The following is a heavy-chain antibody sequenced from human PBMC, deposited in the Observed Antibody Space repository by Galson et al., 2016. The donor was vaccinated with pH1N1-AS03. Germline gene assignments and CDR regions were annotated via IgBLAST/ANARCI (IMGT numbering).Heavy chain of an antibody. CDR3: AKVGGEGYNWYFYGMDV. D-gene: IGHD5-24*01. CDR2: IILVFGTT. Sequence: SVKVSCKASGGTFNNFAISWVRQAPGQGLEWLGRIILVFGTTNYAQKFQGRVMITADESTSTAYMELSSLRSDDTAVYYCAKVGGEGYNWYFYGMDVWGQGTTVTVSS. J-gene: IGHJ6*02. CDR1: GGTFNNFA. V-gene: IGHV1-69*13.